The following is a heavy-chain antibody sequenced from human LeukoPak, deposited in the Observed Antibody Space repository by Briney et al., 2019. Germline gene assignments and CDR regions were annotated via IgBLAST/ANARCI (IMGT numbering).Heavy chain of an antibody. D-gene: IGHD6-19*01. CDR1: GYSISSGYY. CDR3: ARDSSSGTDNWFDP. Sequence: PSETLSLTCTVSGYSISSGYYWGWIRQPPGKGLEWIGSIYHSGSTYYNPSLKSRVTTSVDTSKNQFSLKLSSVTAADTAVYYCARDSSSGTDNWFDPWGQGTLVTVSS. V-gene: IGHV4-38-2*02. CDR2: IYHSGST. J-gene: IGHJ5*02.